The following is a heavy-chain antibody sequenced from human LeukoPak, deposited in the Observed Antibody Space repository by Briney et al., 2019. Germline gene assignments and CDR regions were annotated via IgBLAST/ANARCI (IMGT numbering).Heavy chain of an antibody. V-gene: IGHV4-59*08. CDR2: IYYSGST. D-gene: IGHD3-22*01. J-gene: IGHJ4*02. Sequence: SETLSLTCTVSGGSISSYYWSWIRQPPGKGLEWIGYIYYSGSTNYNPSLKSRVTISVDTSKNQFSLKLSSVTAADTAVYYCARRSYDGSGYYYVDYWGQGTLVTVSA. CDR3: ARRSYDGSGYYYVDY. CDR1: GGSISSYY.